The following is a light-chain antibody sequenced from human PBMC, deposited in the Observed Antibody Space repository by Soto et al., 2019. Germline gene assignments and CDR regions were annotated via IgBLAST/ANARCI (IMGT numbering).Light chain of an antibody. CDR3: QQYGSSGT. J-gene: IGKJ1*01. CDR1: QTVSRN. Sequence: EIVLTQSPGTLSLSPGESATLSCRASQTVSRNLAWYQQRPGQAPRLLIYGASSRATGIPDRFSGSGSGTDFTLTISRLEPEDFAVYYCQQYGSSGTFGQGTKVDIK. CDR2: GAS. V-gene: IGKV3-20*01.